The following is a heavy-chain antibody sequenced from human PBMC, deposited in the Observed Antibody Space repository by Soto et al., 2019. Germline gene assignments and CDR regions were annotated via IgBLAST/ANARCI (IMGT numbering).Heavy chain of an antibody. CDR1: GFTFSSYE. CDR3: ARVYCSTTTCHVQAFDS. D-gene: IGHD2-2*01. J-gene: IGHJ4*02. Sequence: EVQLVESGGGLAQPGGSVRLSCAASGFTFSSYEMNWVRQAPGRTLEWVSYISSAGDSSYYADSLKGRFTISRDNAKNSLYLQMNSLRVEDTAVYYCARVYCSTTTCHVQAFDSWGQGTLVTVSS. V-gene: IGHV3-48*03. CDR2: ISSAGDSS.